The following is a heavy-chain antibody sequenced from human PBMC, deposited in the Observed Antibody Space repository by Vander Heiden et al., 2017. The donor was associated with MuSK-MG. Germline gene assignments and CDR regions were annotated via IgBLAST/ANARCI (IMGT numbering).Heavy chain of an antibody. CDR2: INPNSGGT. V-gene: IGHV1-2*02. J-gene: IGHJ6*03. D-gene: IGHD3-16*01. CDR3: ARDIGDPHYYYYYMDV. Sequence: QVQLVQSGAEVKKPGASVKVSCKASGYAFTVYYMHWVRQAPGQGLEWMGWINPNSGGTNYAQKFQGRVTMTRDTSISTAYMELSRLRSDDTAVYYCARDIGDPHYYYYYMDVWGKGTTVTVSS. CDR1: GYAFTVYY.